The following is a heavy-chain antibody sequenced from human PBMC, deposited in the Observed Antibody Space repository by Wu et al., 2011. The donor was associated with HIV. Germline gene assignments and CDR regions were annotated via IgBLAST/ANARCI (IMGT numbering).Heavy chain of an antibody. CDR1: GYTFTGYY. CDR2: INPNNGGT. J-gene: IGHJ6*03. D-gene: IGHD6-6*01. V-gene: IGHV1-2*02. CDR3: ARDPYSSSFYYYYFMDV. Sequence: QVQLVQSGAEVKKPGASVKVSCKASGYTFTGYYMYWVRQAPGQGLEWMGWINPNNGGTNYAQKFQGRVTMTRDTSITTAYMELSRLRSDDTAVYYCARDPYSSSFYYYYFMDVLGQRDHSHRLL.